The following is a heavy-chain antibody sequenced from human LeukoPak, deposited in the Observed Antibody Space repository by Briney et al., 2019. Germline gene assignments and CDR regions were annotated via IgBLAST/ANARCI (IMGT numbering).Heavy chain of an antibody. J-gene: IGHJ4*02. CDR1: GFTFSSYA. D-gene: IGHD5-24*01. Sequence: PGGSLRLSCAASGFTFSSYAMSWVRQAPGKGLEWVSAISGSGNGTYYADSVKGRFIISRDNSKNMVYLQMNSLTVEDTATYYCAKRTMSAFDSWGQGTLLIVSS. CDR3: AKRTMSAFDS. V-gene: IGHV3-23*01. CDR2: ISGSGNGT.